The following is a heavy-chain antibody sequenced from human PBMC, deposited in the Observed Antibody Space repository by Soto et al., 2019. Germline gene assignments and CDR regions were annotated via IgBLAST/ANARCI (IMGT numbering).Heavy chain of an antibody. CDR1: GGSISSGGYY. Sequence: PSETLSLTCTVSGGSISSGGYYWSWIRQHPGKGLEWIGYIYYSGSTYYNPSLKSRVTISVDTSRNQFSLKLSSVTAADTAVYYCASSVITGTTPFDYWGQGTLVTVSS. J-gene: IGHJ4*02. CDR2: IYYSGST. V-gene: IGHV4-31*03. D-gene: IGHD1-7*01. CDR3: ASSVITGTTPFDY.